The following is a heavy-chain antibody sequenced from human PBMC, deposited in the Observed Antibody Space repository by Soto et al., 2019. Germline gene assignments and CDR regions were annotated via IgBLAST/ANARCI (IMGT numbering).Heavy chain of an antibody. J-gene: IGHJ5*02. CDR2: IIPIFGTA. D-gene: IGHD2-15*01. Sequence: SVKGSCKASGGTFSSYAISWVRQAPGQGLEWMGGIIPIFGTANYAQKFQGRVTITADESTSTAYMELSSLRSEDTAVYYCAREVVVAATGWFDPWGQGTLVTVSS. CDR3: AREVVVAATGWFDP. CDR1: GGTFSSYA. V-gene: IGHV1-69*13.